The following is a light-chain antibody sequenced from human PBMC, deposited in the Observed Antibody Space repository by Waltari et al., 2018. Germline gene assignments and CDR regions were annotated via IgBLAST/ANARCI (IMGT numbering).Light chain of an antibody. CDR2: LGS. Sequence: VLTQSPLSLPVTPGEPASMCGRSNQSLLHSTGYNYLHWYLQKPGQSPQILIYLGSNRASGVPDRFSGSASGTDFTVKISRVEAEDVGVYYCMQALQTPVTFGQGTRLEIK. J-gene: IGKJ5*01. CDR3: MQALQTPVT. CDR1: QSLLHSTGYNY. V-gene: IGKV2-28*01.